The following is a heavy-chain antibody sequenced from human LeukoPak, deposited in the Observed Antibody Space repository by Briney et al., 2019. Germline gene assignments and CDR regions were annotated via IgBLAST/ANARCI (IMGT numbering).Heavy chain of an antibody. CDR2: IRSKAYGGTT. V-gene: IGHV3-49*03. J-gene: IGHJ3*02. Sequence: GGSLRLSCTASGFTFGDYAMSWFRQAPGKGLEWVGFIRSKAYGGTTEYAASVKGRFTISRDDSKSIAYLQMNSLKTEDTAVYYCSIWFGETANLGDAFDIWGQGTMVTVSS. CDR1: GFTFGDYA. D-gene: IGHD3-10*01. CDR3: SIWFGETANLGDAFDI.